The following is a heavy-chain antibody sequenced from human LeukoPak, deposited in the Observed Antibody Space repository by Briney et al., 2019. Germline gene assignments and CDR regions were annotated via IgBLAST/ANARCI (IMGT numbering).Heavy chain of an antibody. CDR3: ARRVVSSSWPYGNNWFDP. D-gene: IGHD6-13*01. J-gene: IGHJ5*02. V-gene: IGHV5-51*01. CDR1: GYSFTSYW. Sequence: GESLKISCKGSGYSFTSYWIGWVRQMPGKGLEWMGIIYPGDSDTRYSPSFQGHVTISADKSISTAYLQWSSLKASDTAMYYCARRVVSSSWPYGNNWFDPWGQGTLVTVSS. CDR2: IYPGDSDT.